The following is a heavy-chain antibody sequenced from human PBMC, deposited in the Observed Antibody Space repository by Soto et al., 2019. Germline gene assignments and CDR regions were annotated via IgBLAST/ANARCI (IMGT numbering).Heavy chain of an antibody. J-gene: IGHJ4*02. V-gene: IGHV3-11*06. CDR2: ISSSNNYT. Sequence: QVQLVESGGGLVKPGGSLRLYCAASGFTFSDYDMNWIRQAPGKGLEWVSYISSSNNYTKYADSVKGPFTISRDNAKNSLYLQTNRLRAEDPAVYYWAREPQGGSGTYYSQFGHWGQGTRVTVSS. CDR3: AREPQGGSGTYYSQFGH. CDR1: GFTFSDYD. D-gene: IGHD3-10*01.